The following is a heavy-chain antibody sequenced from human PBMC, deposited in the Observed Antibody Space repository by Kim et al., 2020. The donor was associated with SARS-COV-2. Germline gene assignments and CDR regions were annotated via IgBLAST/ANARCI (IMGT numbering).Heavy chain of an antibody. J-gene: IGHJ4*02. V-gene: IGHV4-34*01. Sequence: SETLSLTCAVDGGSFSVLSWSWIRQPPGKGLEWIGQINPGGSTNYNSSLKSRVTISVDTSKNHFSLNLKSGTATDTAVYYCARDRQAMDYLCQGTCVT. CDR3: ARDRQAMDY. D-gene: IGHD2-2*01. CDR1: GGSFSVLS. CDR2: INPGGST.